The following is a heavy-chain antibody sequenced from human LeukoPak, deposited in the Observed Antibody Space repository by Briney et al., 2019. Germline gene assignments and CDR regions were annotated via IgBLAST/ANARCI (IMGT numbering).Heavy chain of an antibody. CDR2: INPNSGDT. Sequence: ASVKVSCKASGYTLTGNYMHWVRQAPGQGLEWMGWINPNSGDTNYAQKFQGRVTMTRDTSISTAYMELSRLRFDDTAVYYCAREGVIAVAGNYYYYYYMDVWGKGTTVTVSS. J-gene: IGHJ6*03. V-gene: IGHV1-2*02. CDR3: AREGVIAVAGNYYYYYYMDV. D-gene: IGHD6-19*01. CDR1: GYTLTGNY.